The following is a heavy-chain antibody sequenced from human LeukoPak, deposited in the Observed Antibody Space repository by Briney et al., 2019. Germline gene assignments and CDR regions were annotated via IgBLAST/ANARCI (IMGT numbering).Heavy chain of an antibody. CDR1: GGTFITYA. CDR3: ASLPDGYSYGYHDAFDI. V-gene: IGHV1-69*05. D-gene: IGHD5-18*01. Sequence: SVTVSFPASGGTFITYAISWVRQAPGQGLEWMGGIIPIFGTANYAQKFQGRVTITTDESTSTAYMELSSLRSEDTAVYYCASLPDGYSYGYHDAFDIWGQGTMVTVSS. CDR2: IIPIFGTA. J-gene: IGHJ3*02.